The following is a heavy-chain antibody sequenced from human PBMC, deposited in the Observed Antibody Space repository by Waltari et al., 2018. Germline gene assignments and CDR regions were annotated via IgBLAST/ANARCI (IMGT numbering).Heavy chain of an antibody. J-gene: IGHJ6*03. CDR1: GFTFDDYA. D-gene: IGHD3-3*01. CDR2: IRWNRGSI. V-gene: IGHV3-9*01. CDR3: AKSEEWAHYYMDV. Sequence: EVQLVESGGGLVQPGRSLRLSCAASGFTFDDYAMHWVRQAPGTGLEWVSGIRWNRGSIGYADYVKGRFTISRDNAKNSLYLQMNSLRAEDTALYDCAKSEEWAHYYMDVWGKGTTVTVS.